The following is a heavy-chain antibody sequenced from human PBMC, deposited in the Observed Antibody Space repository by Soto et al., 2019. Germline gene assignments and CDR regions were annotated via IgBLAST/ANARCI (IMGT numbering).Heavy chain of an antibody. CDR3: ARQLRSIDIRSDPFDI. CDR1: GGSISSSSYY. V-gene: IGHV4-39*07. CDR2: IYYSGST. Sequence: ETLSLTCTVSGGSISSSSYYWGWIRQPPGKGLEWIGSIYYSGSTYYNPSLKSRATISLDTSKTQFSLKLSSVTAADTAVYYCARQLRSIDIRSDPFDIWGQGTMVTVSS. D-gene: IGHD6-6*01. J-gene: IGHJ3*02.